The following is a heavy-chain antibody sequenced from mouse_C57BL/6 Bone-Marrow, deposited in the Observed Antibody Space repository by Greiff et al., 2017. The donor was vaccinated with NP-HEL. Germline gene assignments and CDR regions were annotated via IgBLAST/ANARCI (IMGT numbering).Heavy chain of an antibody. CDR2: ISSGGDYI. CDR3: TADEGFAY. J-gene: IGHJ3*01. Sequence: EVKLMESGEGLVKPGGSLKLSCAASGFTFSSYAMSWVRQTPEQRLEWVAYISSGGDYIYYADNVKGRSTISRDNARNTLYLQMSSLKSEDTAMYYCTADEGFAYWGQGTLVTVSA. CDR1: GFTFSSYA. V-gene: IGHV5-9-1*02.